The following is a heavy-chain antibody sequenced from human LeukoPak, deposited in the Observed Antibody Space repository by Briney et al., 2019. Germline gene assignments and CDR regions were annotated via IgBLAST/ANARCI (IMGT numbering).Heavy chain of an antibody. J-gene: IGHJ4*02. D-gene: IGHD3-3*01. CDR3: AKWSGNRPLYYFDY. CDR2: ISSSDGNSK. V-gene: IGHV3-30*18. Sequence: GGSLRLSCATSGFTFTRCGMHWVRQASGKGLEWVAAISSSDGNSKYYADSVKGRFTISRDNSKNTVYLQMNSLRADDTAVYYCAKWSGNRPLYYFDYWGQGTLVTVSS. CDR1: GFTFTRCG.